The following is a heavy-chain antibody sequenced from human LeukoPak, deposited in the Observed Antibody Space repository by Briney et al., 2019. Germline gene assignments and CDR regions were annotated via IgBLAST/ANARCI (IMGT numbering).Heavy chain of an antibody. V-gene: IGHV4-38-2*02. CDR1: GYSISSGYY. Sequence: SETLSLTCTVTGYSISSGYYWGWIRQPPGKGLEWIGSIYHSGSTYYNPSLKSRVTISVDTSKNQFSLKLSSVTAADTAVYYCARDSADYYDSSGYYPSPDYWGQGTLVTVSS. CDR2: IYHSGST. D-gene: IGHD3-22*01. J-gene: IGHJ4*02. CDR3: ARDSADYYDSSGYYPSPDY.